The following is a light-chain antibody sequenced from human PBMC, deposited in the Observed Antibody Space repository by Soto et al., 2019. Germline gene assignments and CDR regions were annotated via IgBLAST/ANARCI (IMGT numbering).Light chain of an antibody. J-gene: IGLJ2*01. V-gene: IGLV2-14*01. CDR2: DVS. Sequence: QSALTQPASVSGSPGQSITISCTGTSSDVGGYKYVSWYQQHPGKAPKLMIYDVSNRSSGVSNRFSGSKSGNTASLTISGLQAEDEADYYCSSFTSSNTPVVFGGGTKLTVL. CDR3: SSFTSSNTPVV. CDR1: SSDVGGYKY.